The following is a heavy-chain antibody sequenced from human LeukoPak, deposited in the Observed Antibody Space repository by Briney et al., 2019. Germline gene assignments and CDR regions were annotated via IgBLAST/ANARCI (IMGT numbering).Heavy chain of an antibody. Sequence: PGGSLRLSCTASGFTFGDYAMSWVRQAPGKGLEWVGFIRSKAYGGTTEYAASVKGRFTISRDDSKSIAYLQMNSLKTEDTAVYYCTRDRDGDLYFDSWGQGTLVTVSS. D-gene: IGHD4-17*01. CDR3: TRDRDGDLYFDS. CDR2: IRSKAYGGTT. V-gene: IGHV3-49*04. CDR1: GFTFGDYA. J-gene: IGHJ4*02.